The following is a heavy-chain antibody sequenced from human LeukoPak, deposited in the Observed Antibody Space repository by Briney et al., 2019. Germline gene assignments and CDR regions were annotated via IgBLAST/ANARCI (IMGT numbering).Heavy chain of an antibody. V-gene: IGHV3-74*01. CDR3: ARTLADAFDV. J-gene: IGHJ3*01. D-gene: IGHD3-16*01. Sequence: PGGSLRLSCAASGFTFRSNWMHWVRQAPGKGLVWVSHINTDGSSTRYADSVRGRFTISGDNAKNTLYRQMNSLRAEDTAVYYCARTLADAFDVWGQGTMVTVSS. CDR1: GFTFRSNW. CDR2: INTDGSST.